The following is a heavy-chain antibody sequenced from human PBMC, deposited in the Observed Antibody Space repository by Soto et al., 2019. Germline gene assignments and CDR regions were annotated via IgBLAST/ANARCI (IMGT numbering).Heavy chain of an antibody. CDR1: GGSISSSSYY. J-gene: IGHJ5*02. Sequence: KPSETLSLTCTVSGGSISSSSYYWGWIRQPPGKGLEWIGSIYYSGSTYYNPSLKSRVTISVDTSKNQFSLKLSSVTAADTAVYYCARHSYLWDYYDSSGYYNWFDPWGQGTLVTVSS. D-gene: IGHD3-22*01. CDR3: ARHSYLWDYYDSSGYYNWFDP. CDR2: IYYSGST. V-gene: IGHV4-39*01.